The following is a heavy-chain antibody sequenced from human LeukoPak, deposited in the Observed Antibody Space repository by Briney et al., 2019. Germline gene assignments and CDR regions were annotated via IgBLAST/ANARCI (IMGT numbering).Heavy chain of an antibody. V-gene: IGHV3-74*03. Sequence: PGGSLRLSCAASGFTFSSHWMYWVRQSPGKGLMWVSGINSDGSSTTYADSVKGRFTISRDNAKNTLYLQMNSLRVEDTAVYYCARGLAGYMDVWGKGTTVTVSS. D-gene: IGHD6-13*01. CDR3: ARGLAGYMDV. CDR2: INSDGSST. CDR1: GFTFSSHW. J-gene: IGHJ6*03.